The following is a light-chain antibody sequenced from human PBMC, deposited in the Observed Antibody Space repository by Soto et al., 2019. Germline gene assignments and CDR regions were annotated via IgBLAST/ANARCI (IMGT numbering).Light chain of an antibody. Sequence: DIVMTQSPDSLAVSLGERATINCKSSQSLLFISNQKNYLAWYQQKPGQPPKLLIYWASTRESGVPDRFIGSGSGTDFTLTISRLQAEDVAVYYCQQYYDPPVTFGQGTRLEIK. V-gene: IGKV4-1*01. J-gene: IGKJ5*01. CDR2: WAS. CDR3: QQYYDPPVT. CDR1: QSLLFISNQKNY.